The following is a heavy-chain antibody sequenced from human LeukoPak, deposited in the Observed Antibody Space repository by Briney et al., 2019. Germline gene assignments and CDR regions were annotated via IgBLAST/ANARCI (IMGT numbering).Heavy chain of an antibody. CDR3: ARDVDFDY. J-gene: IGHJ4*02. Sequence: GGSLRLSCAGSGFTFCSYWMHWVRHAPGKGPVWVSRINSDGRSTTYADAVKGRFTISRDDAKGTLYLQMDSLTGEDSGVYYCARDVDFDYWGQGTLVTVSS. CDR1: GFTFCSYW. V-gene: IGHV3-74*01. CDR2: INSDGRST.